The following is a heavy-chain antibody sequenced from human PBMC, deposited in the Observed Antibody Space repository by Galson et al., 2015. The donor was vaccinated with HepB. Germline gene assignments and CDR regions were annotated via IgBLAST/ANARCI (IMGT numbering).Heavy chain of an antibody. J-gene: IGHJ6*03. V-gene: IGHV1-69*13. CDR2: IIPIFGTA. D-gene: IGHD6-13*01. Sequence: SVKVSCKASGGTFSSYAISWVRQAPGQGLEWMGGIIPIFGTANYAQKFQGRVTITADESTSTAYMELSSLRSEDTAVYYCARDDPGAPAAAGTHGYYYYYYYMDVWGKGTTVTVSS. CDR3: ARDDPGAPAAAGTHGYYYYYYYMDV. CDR1: GGTFSSYA.